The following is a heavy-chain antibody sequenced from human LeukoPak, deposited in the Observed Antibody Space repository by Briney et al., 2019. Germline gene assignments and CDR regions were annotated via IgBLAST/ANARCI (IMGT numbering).Heavy chain of an antibody. J-gene: IGHJ4*02. V-gene: IGHV1-18*01. CDR3: ARVDSSSWPPSSVSLDY. CDR1: GYTFTSYG. CDR2: ISAYNGNT. Sequence: GASVKVSCKASGYTFTSYGISWVRQAPGQGLEWMGWISAYNGNTNYAQKLQGRVTMTTDTSTSTAYMELRSLRSDDTAVYYCARVDSSSWPPSSVSLDYWGQGTLVTVSS. D-gene: IGHD6-13*01.